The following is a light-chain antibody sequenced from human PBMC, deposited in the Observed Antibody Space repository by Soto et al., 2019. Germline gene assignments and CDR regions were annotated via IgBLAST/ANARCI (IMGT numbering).Light chain of an antibody. CDR2: DVS. CDR3: SSYTASRTK. Sequence: QSALTQPASVSGSPGQSITISCTGTNSDIGTYIYVSWYQQHPGKAPKLLIYDVSNRPSGVSNGFSGSKSGNTASLTISGLQSEDEADYYCSSYTASRTKFGGGTKVTVL. CDR1: NSDIGTYIY. V-gene: IGLV2-14*01. J-gene: IGLJ2*01.